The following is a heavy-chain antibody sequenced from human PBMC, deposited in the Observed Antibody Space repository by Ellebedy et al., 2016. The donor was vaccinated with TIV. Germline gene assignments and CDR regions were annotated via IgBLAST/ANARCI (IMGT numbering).Heavy chain of an antibody. CDR1: GFTPSDYY. V-gene: IGHV3-11*04. CDR3: ARNGGYFDY. D-gene: IGHD4-23*01. Sequence: PGGSLRLSCAASGFTPSDYYMSWIRQAPGKGLDWVSYISSSGSAIYYADSVKGRLTISRDNAKNSLFLEMNSLRAEDTAVYYCARNGGYFDYWGQGNLVTVSS. J-gene: IGHJ4*02. CDR2: ISSSGSAI.